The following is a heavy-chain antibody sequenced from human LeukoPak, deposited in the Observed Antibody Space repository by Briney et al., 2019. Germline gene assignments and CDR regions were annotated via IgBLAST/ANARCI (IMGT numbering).Heavy chain of an antibody. Sequence: GSLRLSCAASGFTFSSYSMSWVRQAPGKGLEWVSSISSSSSYIYYADSVKGRFTISRDNAKNSLYLQMNSLRAEDTAAYYCARVSAMVFFDYWGQGTLVTVSS. J-gene: IGHJ4*02. D-gene: IGHD5-18*01. CDR3: ARVSAMVFFDY. CDR1: GFTFSSYS. V-gene: IGHV3-21*01. CDR2: ISSSSSYI.